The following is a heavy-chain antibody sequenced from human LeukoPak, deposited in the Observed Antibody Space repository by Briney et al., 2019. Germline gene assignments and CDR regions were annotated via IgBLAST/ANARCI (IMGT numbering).Heavy chain of an antibody. CDR1: GDSISSKNGA. CDR2: TYYRSKWYN. CDR3: ARDLGTTGWHTFDY. Sequence: SQTLSLTCAVSGDSISSKNGAWNWIRQSPSRGLEWLGRTYYRSKWYNDYAESMEGRMTISQDTSKNQYSLHLNSVTPDDTAVYYCARDLGTTGWHTFDYWGQGTLVTVSS. J-gene: IGHJ4*02. D-gene: IGHD6-19*01. V-gene: IGHV6-1*01.